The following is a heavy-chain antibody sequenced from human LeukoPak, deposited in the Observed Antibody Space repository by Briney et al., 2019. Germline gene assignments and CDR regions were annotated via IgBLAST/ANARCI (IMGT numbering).Heavy chain of an antibody. CDR1: SDSLRSGNYY. D-gene: IGHD3-9*01. CDR2: VNTSGIT. J-gene: IGHJ6*03. V-gene: IGHV4-61*02. Sequence: PSETLSLTCTVSSDSLRSGNYYWSWIRQPGGTGLEWIGRVNTSGITNYNPSLKSRVTISADRSKNQFSLNLTSVTAADTAVYFCARGSSGYGPQYYYYLDVWGKGTTVTVSS. CDR3: ARGSSGYGPQYYYYLDV.